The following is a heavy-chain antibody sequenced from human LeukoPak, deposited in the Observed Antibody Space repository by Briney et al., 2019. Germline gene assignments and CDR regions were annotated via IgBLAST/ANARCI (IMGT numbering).Heavy chain of an antibody. J-gene: IGHJ4*02. Sequence: PSETLSLTCTVSGGSISTYYWSWVRQPPGKGLEWIGYIRYRGSANYNPSLRRRVTISIDTSKNQFSLKLSSVTAADTAVYHCARLVYDSRGYYFDYWGQGTLVTVSS. V-gene: IGHV4-59*08. CDR1: GGSISTYY. CDR3: ARLVYDSRGYYFDY. CDR2: IRYRGSA. D-gene: IGHD3-22*01.